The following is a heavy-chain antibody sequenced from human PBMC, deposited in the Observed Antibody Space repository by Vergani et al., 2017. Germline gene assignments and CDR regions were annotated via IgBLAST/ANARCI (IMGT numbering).Heavy chain of an antibody. J-gene: IGHJ4*02. CDR1: GFSLSTSGMC. CDR2: IDWDDDK. D-gene: IGHD6-13*01. Sequence: QVHLRESGPALVKPTQTLTLTCTFSGFSLSTSGMCVSWIRQPPGKALEWLARIDWDDDKYYSTSMRTRLTITKDTYKNQVVLTMTNMDPVDTATYYWARTPRSSWYDDYWGQGTLVTVSS. CDR3: ARTPRSSWYDDY. V-gene: IGHV2-70*15.